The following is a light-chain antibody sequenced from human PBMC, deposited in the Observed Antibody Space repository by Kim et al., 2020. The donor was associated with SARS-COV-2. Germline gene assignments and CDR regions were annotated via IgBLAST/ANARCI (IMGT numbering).Light chain of an antibody. J-gene: IGLJ2*01. CDR1: KLGDKY. CDR2: QDS. V-gene: IGLV3-1*01. CDR3: QAWDSSTVV. Sequence: LSPGQTASITCSGDKLGDKYACWYQQKPGQSPVLVIYQDSKRTSGIPERFSGSNSGNTATLTISGTQAMDEADYYCQAWDSSTVVFGGGTQLTVL.